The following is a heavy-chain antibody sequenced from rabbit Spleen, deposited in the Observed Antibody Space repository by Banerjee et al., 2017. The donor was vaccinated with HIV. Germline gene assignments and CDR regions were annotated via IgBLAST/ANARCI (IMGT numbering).Heavy chain of an antibody. V-gene: IGHV1S47*01. Sequence: QEQLVESGGGLVQPEGSLTLTCKASGFDFSNNAMCWVRQTPGKGPEWIACIYNGDGSTYYASWVNGRFTISKTSSTTVALQMTSLTAADTATYFCARDQYDGSGGSALFKLWGPGTLVPS. CDR1: GFDFSNNA. D-gene: IGHD4-2*01. J-gene: IGHJ4*01. CDR2: IYNGDGST. CDR3: ARDQYDGSGGSALFKL.